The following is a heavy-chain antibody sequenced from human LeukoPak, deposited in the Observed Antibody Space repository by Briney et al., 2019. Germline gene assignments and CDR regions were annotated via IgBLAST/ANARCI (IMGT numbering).Heavy chain of an antibody. CDR1: GYTFTSSG. V-gene: IGHV1-18*01. D-gene: IGHD5-18*01. CDR2: ISAYNGNT. CDR3: ASHEQLWHRGHYYYYGMDV. J-gene: IGHJ6*02. Sequence: ASVKVSYKASGYTFTSSGISWVRQAPGQGLEWMGWISAYNGNTNYAQKLQGRVTMTTDTSTSTAYMELRSLRSDDTAVYYCASHEQLWHRGHYYYYGMDVWGQGTTVPVSS.